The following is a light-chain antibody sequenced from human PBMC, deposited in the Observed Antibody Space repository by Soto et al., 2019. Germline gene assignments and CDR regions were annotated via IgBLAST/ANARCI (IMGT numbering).Light chain of an antibody. Sequence: EIVXTQXPXTXSXSPGERATLSCRASQSISSYLXWYQHKPGQAPRLLIYDASTRAAGIPARFSGSGSGTDFTLTISSLEPEDFAVYFCQLRSNWPPTWTFGQGTKVEVK. CDR1: QSISSY. CDR2: DAS. V-gene: IGKV3-11*01. J-gene: IGKJ1*01. CDR3: QLRSNWPPTWT.